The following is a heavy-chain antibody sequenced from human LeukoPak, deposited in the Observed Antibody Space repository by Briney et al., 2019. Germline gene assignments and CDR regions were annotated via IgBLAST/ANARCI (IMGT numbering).Heavy chain of an antibody. V-gene: IGHV3-30*14. D-gene: IGHD3-10*01. CDR3: ARAGYGFGELEDPYYFDY. CDR1: GFTFSSYA. CDR2: ISYDGSNK. J-gene: IGHJ4*02. Sequence: GGSLRLSCAASGFTFSSYAMHWVRQAPGKGLEWVAVISYDGSNKYYADSVKGRFTISRDNSKNTLYLQMNSLRAEDTAVYYCARAGYGFGELEDPYYFDYWGQGTLVTVSS.